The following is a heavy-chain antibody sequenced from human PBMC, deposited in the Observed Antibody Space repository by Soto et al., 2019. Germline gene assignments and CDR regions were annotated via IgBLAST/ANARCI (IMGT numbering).Heavy chain of an antibody. CDR2: ISAYNGNT. V-gene: IGHV1-18*04. D-gene: IGHD6-13*01. J-gene: IGHJ3*02. CDR1: GYTFTRYG. CDR3: ARDLGPGGIAAAGTEAFDI. Sequence: ASVKVSCKASGYTFTRYGISWVRQAPGQGLEWMGWISAYNGNTNYAQKLQGRVTMTTDTSTSTAYMELRSLRSDDTAVYYCARDLGPGGIAAAGTEAFDIWGQGTMVTVS.